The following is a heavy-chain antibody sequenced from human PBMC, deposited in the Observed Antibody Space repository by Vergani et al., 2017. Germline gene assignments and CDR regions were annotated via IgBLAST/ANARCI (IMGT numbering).Heavy chain of an antibody. D-gene: IGHD6-13*01. J-gene: IGHJ3*02. CDR1: EFTFRNYA. Sequence: EVQLLESGGGLAQPGGSLRLSCAASEFTFRNYAMTWVRQAPGKGLEWVSLISWDGGSTYYADSVKGRFTISRDNSKNSLYLQMNSLRTEDTALYYCAKDMYSSSWYGENAFDIWGQGTMVTVSS. V-gene: IGHV3-43*01. CDR2: ISWDGGST. CDR3: AKDMYSSSWYGENAFDI.